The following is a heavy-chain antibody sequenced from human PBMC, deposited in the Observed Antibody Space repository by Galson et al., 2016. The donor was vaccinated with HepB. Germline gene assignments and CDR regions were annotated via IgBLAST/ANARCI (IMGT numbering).Heavy chain of an antibody. CDR1: GGAISSDGDY. V-gene: IGHV4-31*03. Sequence: TLSLTCTVSGGAISSDGDYWSWIRHHPGKGLEWIGYIYYSGSTYYTPSLKSRVTISVDTSKNQFSLRLSSVTAADTAVYYCASGSYRFVYYWGQGTLVTVSS. D-gene: IGHD3-10*01. CDR3: ASGSYRFVYY. J-gene: IGHJ4*02. CDR2: IYYSGST.